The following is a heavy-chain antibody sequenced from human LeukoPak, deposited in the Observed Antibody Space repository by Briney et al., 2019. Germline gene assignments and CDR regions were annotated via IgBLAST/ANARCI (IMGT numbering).Heavy chain of an antibody. CDR1: GGSFSGYY. CDR3: ARAYGGYSYGSFDY. D-gene: IGHD5-18*01. Sequence: PSETLPLTCAVYGGSFSGYYWSRIRQPPGKGLEWIGEINHSGSTNYNPSLKSRVTISVDTSKNQFSLKLSSVTAADTAVYYCARAYGGYSYGSFDYWGQGTLVTVSS. V-gene: IGHV4-34*01. CDR2: INHSGST. J-gene: IGHJ4*02.